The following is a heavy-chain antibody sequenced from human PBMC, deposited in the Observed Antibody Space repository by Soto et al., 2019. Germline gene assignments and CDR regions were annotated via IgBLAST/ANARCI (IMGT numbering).Heavy chain of an antibody. Sequence: SETLSLTCAVSGGSISSGGYSWSWIRQPPGKGLEWIGYIYHSGSTYYNPSLKSRVTISVDRSKNQFSLKLSSVTAADTAVYYCASGYYDFWSGYQQFDYWGQGTLVTVSS. D-gene: IGHD3-3*01. CDR3: ASGYYDFWSGYQQFDY. CDR1: GGSISSGGYS. CDR2: IYHSGST. J-gene: IGHJ4*02. V-gene: IGHV4-30-2*01.